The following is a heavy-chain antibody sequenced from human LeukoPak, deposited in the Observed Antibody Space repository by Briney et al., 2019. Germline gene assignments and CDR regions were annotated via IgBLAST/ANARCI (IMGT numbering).Heavy chain of an antibody. Sequence: PGGSLRLSCAASGFTFSSYWMHWVRQAPGKGLVWVSRINSDGSSTSYADSVKGRFTISRDNAKNTLYLQMNSLGAEDTAVYYCARAGGYSYGHYYYYYMDVWGKGTTVTISS. CDR1: GFTFSSYW. CDR2: INSDGSST. V-gene: IGHV3-74*01. CDR3: ARAGGYSYGHYYYYYMDV. D-gene: IGHD5-18*01. J-gene: IGHJ6*03.